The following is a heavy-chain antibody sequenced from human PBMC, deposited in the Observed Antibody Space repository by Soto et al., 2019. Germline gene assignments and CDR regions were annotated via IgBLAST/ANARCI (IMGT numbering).Heavy chain of an antibody. CDR2: IYYSGST. J-gene: IGHJ4*02. CDR3: ARDFAYFDS. V-gene: IGHV4-39*07. D-gene: IGHD3-3*01. CDR1: GGSISSSSYY. Sequence: SETLSLTCTVSGGSISSSSYYWGWIRQPPGKGLEWIGSIYYSGSTYYNPSPKSRVTISVDTSKNQFSLNLDSVTAADTAVYFCARDFAYFDSWGQGTLVTVSS.